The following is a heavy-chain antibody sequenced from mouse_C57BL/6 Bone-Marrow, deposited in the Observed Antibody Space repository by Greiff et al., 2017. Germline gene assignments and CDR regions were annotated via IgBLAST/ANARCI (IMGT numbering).Heavy chain of an antibody. J-gene: IGHJ4*01. Sequence: QVQLKESGAELVKPGASVKLSCKASGYTFTEYTIHWVKQRSGQGLAWIGWFYPGSGSIKYNEKFKDKATLTADTSSSTVYMELSRLTSEVSAVYFCARHPYYDYDLYYAMDYWGQGTSVTVSA. D-gene: IGHD2-4*01. CDR2: FYPGSGSI. V-gene: IGHV1-62-2*01. CDR1: GYTFTEYT. CDR3: ARHPYYDYDLYYAMDY.